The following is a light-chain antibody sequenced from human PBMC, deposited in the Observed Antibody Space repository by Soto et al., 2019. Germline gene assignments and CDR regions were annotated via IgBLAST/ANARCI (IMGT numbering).Light chain of an antibody. J-gene: IGKJ2*01. V-gene: IGKV3-20*01. CDR2: GAS. CDR3: QQYGSSPYT. CDR1: QSVSSSY. Sequence: EIVLTQSPGTLSLSPGERATLSCRASQSVSSSYLAWYQQKPGQAPRPLIYGASTRVTGIPDRFSGSGSGTDFTLTIGRLDPEDFAVHYCQQYGSSPYTFGQGTKLEIK.